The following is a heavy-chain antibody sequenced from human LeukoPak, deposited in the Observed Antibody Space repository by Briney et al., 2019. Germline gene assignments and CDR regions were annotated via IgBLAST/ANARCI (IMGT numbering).Heavy chain of an antibody. CDR1: GASITNYY. CDR2: IYYRGST. V-gene: IGHV4-59*01. CDR3: ASNVYCDGDCFDH. Sequence: PSETLSLTSTVSGASITNYYWSWIRQPPRKGLEWIGYIYYRGSTMYNPSLRSRVTISVDTSKNQFSLRLTSVTAADTALYYCASNVYCDGDCFDHWGQGTLVTVSS. D-gene: IGHD2-21*01. J-gene: IGHJ4*02.